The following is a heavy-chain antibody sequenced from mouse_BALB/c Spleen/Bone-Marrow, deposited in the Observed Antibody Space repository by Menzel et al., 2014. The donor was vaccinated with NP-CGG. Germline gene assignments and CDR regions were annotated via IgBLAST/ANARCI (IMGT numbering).Heavy chain of an antibody. CDR3: ARRGYFDY. CDR1: GYTFTDYY. CDR2: IYPGSGNT. J-gene: IGHJ2*01. V-gene: IGHV1-76*01. Sequence: QVQLQQSGAEPARPGASVKLSCKASGYTFTDYYINWVKQRTGQGLEWIGEIYPGSGNTYYNEKFKGKATLTADKSSSTAYMQLSSLTSEDSAVYFCARRGYFDYWGQGTTLTVSS.